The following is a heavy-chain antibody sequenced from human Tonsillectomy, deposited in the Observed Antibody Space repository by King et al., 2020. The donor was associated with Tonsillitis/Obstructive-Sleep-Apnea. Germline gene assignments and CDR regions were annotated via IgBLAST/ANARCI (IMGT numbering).Heavy chain of an antibody. CDR1: GFTFSSYW. Sequence: VQLVESGGGLVQPGGSLRLSCAASGFTFSSYWMHWVRQAPGKGLVWVAAISSDGGRTNYADSGKGRFTISRDNAKNTLYLQMSSLRAEDTAIYYCTRARVTVAGGDVWGQGTTVTVSS. CDR2: ISSDGGRT. V-gene: IGHV3-74*01. J-gene: IGHJ6*02. CDR3: TRARVTVAGGDV. D-gene: IGHD6-19*01.